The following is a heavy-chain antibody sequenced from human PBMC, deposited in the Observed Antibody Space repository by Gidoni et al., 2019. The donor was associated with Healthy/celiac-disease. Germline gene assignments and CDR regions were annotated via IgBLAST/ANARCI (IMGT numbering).Heavy chain of an antibody. D-gene: IGHD6-19*01. CDR3: TRHSAVGMIY. V-gene: IGHV3-73*01. Sequence: EVQLVESGGGLVQPGGSLKLSCAASGFTFSGSAMHWVRQASGKGLDGVGRIRSKANSYATAYAASVKGRFTISRDDSKNTAYLQMNSLKTEDTAVYYCTRHSAVGMIYWGQGTLVTVSS. CDR2: IRSKANSYAT. CDR1: GFTFSGSA. J-gene: IGHJ4*02.